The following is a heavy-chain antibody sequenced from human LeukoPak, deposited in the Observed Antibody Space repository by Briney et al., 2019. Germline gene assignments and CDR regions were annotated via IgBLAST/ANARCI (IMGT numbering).Heavy chain of an antibody. J-gene: IGHJ4*02. V-gene: IGHV6-1*01. Sequence: SQTLSLACAISGDSVSSNSEAWNWISQSPSRGLEWLGRTYYRSKWYNDYAVSVKSRITIFPDTSKNQFSLQLNSVTPEDTAVYYCARSSQYYLDYWGQGTLVTVSS. CDR1: GDSVSSNSEA. CDR2: TYYRSKWYN. CDR3: ARSSQYYLDY.